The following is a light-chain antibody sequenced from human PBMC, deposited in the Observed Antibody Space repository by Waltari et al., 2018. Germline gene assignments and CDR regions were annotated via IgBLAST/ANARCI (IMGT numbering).Light chain of an antibody. CDR3: AAWHDSPNGPHWV. CDR1: NSNIGTDT. V-gene: IGLV1-44*01. Sequence: QSVLTQPPSASGTPGQRVTISCSGSNSNIGTDTVNWYQQLPGTAPKPLIHSNDHRPSGVPDRLSGSNSGTSASLAISGLQSEDEAVYYCAAWHDSPNGPHWVFGGGTKLTVL. CDR2: SND. J-gene: IGLJ3*02.